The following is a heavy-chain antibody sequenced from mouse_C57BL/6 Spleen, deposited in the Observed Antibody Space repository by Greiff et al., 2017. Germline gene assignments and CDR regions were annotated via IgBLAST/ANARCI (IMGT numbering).Heavy chain of an antibody. J-gene: IGHJ3*01. CDR1: GYSFTDYN. Sequence: VQLQQSGPELVKPGASVKISCKASGYSFTDYNMNWVKQSNGKSLEWIGVINPNDGTTSYNQKFKGKATLTVDQSSSTAYLQLNSLTSDDSAGYYCARPDYCGSIPWFAYWGQGTLVTVSA. CDR2: INPNDGTT. D-gene: IGHD1-1*01. V-gene: IGHV1-39*01. CDR3: ARPDYCGSIPWFAY.